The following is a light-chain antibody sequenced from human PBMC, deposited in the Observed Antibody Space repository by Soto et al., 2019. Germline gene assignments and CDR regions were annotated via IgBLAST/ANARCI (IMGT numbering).Light chain of an antibody. CDR3: QHRSNWLGT. V-gene: IGKV3-11*01. Sequence: EIVLTQSPATLSLSPGERATLSCRASQSVGSFLAWYQQKSGQAPRLLIYDASNRAPGIPARFSGSGSGTDFTLTISSLEPDDFAVYCCQHRSNWLGTFGPGTKVDIK. CDR1: QSVGSF. CDR2: DAS. J-gene: IGKJ3*01.